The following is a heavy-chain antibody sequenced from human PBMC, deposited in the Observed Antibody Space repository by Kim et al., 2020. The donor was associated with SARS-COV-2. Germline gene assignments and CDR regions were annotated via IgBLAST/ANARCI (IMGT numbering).Heavy chain of an antibody. J-gene: IGHJ4*02. Sequence: YAQKLQGRVTMTTDTSTSTAYMGLRSLRSDDTAVYYCAREDVDQLLYFDYRGQGTLVTVSS. V-gene: IGHV1-18*01. D-gene: IGHD2-2*02. CDR3: AREDVDQLLYFDY.